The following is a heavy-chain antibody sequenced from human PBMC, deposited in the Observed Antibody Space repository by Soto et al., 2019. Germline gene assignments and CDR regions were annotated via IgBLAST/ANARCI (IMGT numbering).Heavy chain of an antibody. Sequence: QVQLVQSGAEVKKPGASVKISCKASGYTFIHYYIHWVRQAPGQGLKWMAIINPTGGSTNYAQKFQGRVTVTSDTSTTTVSMELNSLESEDTAVYFCARSRLQGDFWGQGTLVTVSS. J-gene: IGHJ4*02. D-gene: IGHD2-21*01. CDR1: GYTFIHYY. V-gene: IGHV1-46*01. CDR3: ARSRLQGDF. CDR2: INPTGGST.